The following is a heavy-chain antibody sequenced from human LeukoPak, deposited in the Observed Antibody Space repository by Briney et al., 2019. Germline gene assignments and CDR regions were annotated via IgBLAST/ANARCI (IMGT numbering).Heavy chain of an antibody. J-gene: IGHJ4*02. CDR3: ARDDSSGYYFRW. CDR2: IYHSGST. Sequence: PSETLSLTCTVSGYSISSGYYWGWIRQPPGKGLEWIGSIYHSGSTYYNPSLKSRVTISVDTSKNQFSLKLSSVTAADTAVYYCARDDSSGYYFRWWGQGTLVTVSS. V-gene: IGHV4-38-2*02. D-gene: IGHD3-22*01. CDR1: GYSISSGYY.